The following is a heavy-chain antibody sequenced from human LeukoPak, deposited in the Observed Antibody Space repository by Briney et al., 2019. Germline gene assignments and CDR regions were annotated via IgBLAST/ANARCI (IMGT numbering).Heavy chain of an antibody. CDR1: GFAFSSYA. V-gene: IGHV3-30*04. Sequence: GGSLRLSCAASGFAFSSYAMHWVRQAPGKGLEWVAVISYDGSNKYYADSVKGRFTISRDNSKNTLYLQMNSLRAEDTAVYYCASEIIFGSFDYWGQGTLVTVSS. D-gene: IGHD3-3*01. J-gene: IGHJ4*02. CDR2: ISYDGSNK. CDR3: ASEIIFGSFDY.